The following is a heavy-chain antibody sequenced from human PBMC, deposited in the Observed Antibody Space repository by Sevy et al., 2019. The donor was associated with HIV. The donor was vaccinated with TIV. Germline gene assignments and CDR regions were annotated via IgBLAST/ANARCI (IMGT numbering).Heavy chain of an antibody. Sequence: GGSLRLSCAASGFTFSSYEMNWVRQAPGKGLEWVSYISSSASTIFYADSVKGRFTISRDNPKNSLYLQMNTLRAEDTAVYYGAREGLGGFHTSLDYWGQGTLVTVSSGWTFCHCDYYYYYGMDVWGQGTTVTVSS. V-gene: IGHV3-48*03. CDR3: AREGLGGFHTSLDYWGQGTLVTVSSGWTFCHCDYYYYYGMDV. CDR1: GFTFSSYE. D-gene: IGHD2-15*01. CDR2: ISSSASTI. J-gene: IGHJ6*02.